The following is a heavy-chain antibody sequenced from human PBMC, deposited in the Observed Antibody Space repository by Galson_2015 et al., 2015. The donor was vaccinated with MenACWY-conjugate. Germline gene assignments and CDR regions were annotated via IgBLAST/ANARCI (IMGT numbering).Heavy chain of an antibody. D-gene: IGHD2-15*01. V-gene: IGHV4-39*01. Sequence: SETLSLTCTVSGGSISSSDHYCAWIRQPPGKGLEWIGNIHYSGGTYYNPSLKSRLTTSVDTSKNQFSLKLSSVTAADTAVYYCARLRPRDIGGGFDIWGQGTIVTVAS. CDR3: ARLRPRDIGGGFDI. CDR2: IHYSGGT. J-gene: IGHJ3*02. CDR1: GGSISSSDHY.